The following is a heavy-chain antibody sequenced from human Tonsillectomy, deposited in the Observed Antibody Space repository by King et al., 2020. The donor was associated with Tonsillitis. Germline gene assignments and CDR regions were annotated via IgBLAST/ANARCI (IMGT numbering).Heavy chain of an antibody. CDR1: GFTFSRYG. D-gene: IGHD5-24*01. J-gene: IGHJ3*02. CDR3: ARGGYNYDAVDI. CDR2: ISSSSSYI. Sequence: VQLVESGGGLVKPGGSLRLSCAASGFTFSRYGINWVRQAPGKGLEWVSYISSSSSYIYYTDSVKGGFTVSRDNAKNSLYLQMDSLRVEDTAVYYCARGGYNYDAVDIWGQGTMVAVSS. V-gene: IGHV3-21*01.